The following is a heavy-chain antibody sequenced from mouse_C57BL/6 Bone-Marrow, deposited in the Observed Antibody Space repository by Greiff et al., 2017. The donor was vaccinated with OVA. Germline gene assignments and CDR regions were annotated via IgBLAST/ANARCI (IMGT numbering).Heavy chain of an antibody. CDR3: EITTVVATRAMDY. CDR1: GYAFSSYW. D-gene: IGHD1-1*01. J-gene: IGHJ4*01. CDR2: IYPGDGDT. Sequence: QVQLQQSGAELVKPGASVKISCKASGYAFSSYWMNWVKQRPGKGLEWIGQIYPGDGDTNYNGKFKGKATLTADKSSSTAYMQLSSLTSEDSAVYYCEITTVVATRAMDYWGQGTSVTVSS. V-gene: IGHV1-80*01.